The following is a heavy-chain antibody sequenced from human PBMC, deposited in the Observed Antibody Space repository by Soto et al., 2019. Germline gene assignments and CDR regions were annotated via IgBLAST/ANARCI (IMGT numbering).Heavy chain of an antibody. J-gene: IGHJ5*02. CDR2: MNQDGSDK. V-gene: IGHV3-7*04. CDR1: GFSFSTYW. D-gene: IGHD3-16*01. CDR3: LRDGGLT. Sequence: EVPLVESGGDLVQPGGSLRLSCAASGFSFSTYWMSWVRQDPGKGLEWVAHMNQDGSDKYYVDSVKGRFTISRDNTKKSLFLQMNSLRAEDTAVYYCLRDGGLTWGQGTLVTVSS.